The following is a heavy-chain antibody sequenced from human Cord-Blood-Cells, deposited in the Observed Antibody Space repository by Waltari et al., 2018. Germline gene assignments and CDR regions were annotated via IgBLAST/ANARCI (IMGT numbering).Heavy chain of an antibody. CDR2: ISYDGSNK. Sequence: QVQLVESGGGVVQPGRSLRLSCAAAGFPFSSYAMHWVRQAPGKGLEWVAVISYDGSNKYYADSVKGRFTISRDNSKNTLYLQMNSLRAEDTAVYYCAREAPGTLFDYWGQGTLVTVSS. V-gene: IGHV3-30*04. D-gene: IGHD1-26*01. CDR3: AREAPGTLFDY. J-gene: IGHJ4*02. CDR1: GFPFSSYA.